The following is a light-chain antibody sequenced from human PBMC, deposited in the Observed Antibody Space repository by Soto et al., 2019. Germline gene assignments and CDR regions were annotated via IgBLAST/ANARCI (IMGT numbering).Light chain of an antibody. J-gene: IGKJ1*01. V-gene: IGKV3-15*01. Sequence: EIVMTQSPATLSVSTGERATLSCRASQSVSNNLAWYQQKPGQAPRLLMYGASTRATGIPARFSGSGSGTEFTLTISSLQSEDFATYYCLQHNDYPWTFGQGTKVDIK. CDR2: GAS. CDR1: QSVSNN. CDR3: LQHNDYPWT.